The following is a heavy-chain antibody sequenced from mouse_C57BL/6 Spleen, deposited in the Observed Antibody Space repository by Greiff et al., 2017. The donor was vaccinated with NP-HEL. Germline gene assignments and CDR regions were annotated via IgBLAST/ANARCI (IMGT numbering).Heavy chain of an antibody. D-gene: IGHD2-4*01. CDR3: ARNYDYDKNYFDY. CDR1: GYTFTSYW. V-gene: IGHV1-69*01. CDR2: IDPSDSYT. Sequence: VQLQQSGAELVMPGASVKLSCKASGYTFTSYWMHWVKQRPGQGLEWIGEIDPSDSYTNYNQKFKGKSTLTVDKSSSTAYMQLSSLTSEDSAVYYCARNYDYDKNYFDYWGQGTTLTVSS. J-gene: IGHJ2*01.